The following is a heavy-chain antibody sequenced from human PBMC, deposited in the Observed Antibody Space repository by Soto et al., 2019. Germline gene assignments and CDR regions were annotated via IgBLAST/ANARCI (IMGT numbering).Heavy chain of an antibody. J-gene: IGHJ4*02. Sequence: GGSLRLSCAVSGFTFSNYGIHWVRQAPGKGLEWVSVISYDGSNKYYADSVKGRFTISRDNSKNTLYLQMNSLRAEDTAVYYCAKDVSQYSSSWAWYFDYWGQGTLVTVSS. CDR1: GFTFSNYG. D-gene: IGHD6-13*01. CDR2: ISYDGSNK. V-gene: IGHV3-30*18. CDR3: AKDVSQYSSSWAWYFDY.